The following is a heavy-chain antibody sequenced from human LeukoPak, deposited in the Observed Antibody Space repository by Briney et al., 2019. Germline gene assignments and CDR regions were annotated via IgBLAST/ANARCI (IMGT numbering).Heavy chain of an antibody. D-gene: IGHD3-16*02. J-gene: IGHJ4*02. CDR2: IYYSGST. CDR1: GGSISSYY. V-gene: IGHV4-59*12. Sequence: PSETLSLTCTVSGGSISSYYWSWIRQPPGKGLEWIGYIYYSGSTNYNPSLKSRVTISVDTSKNQFSLKLSSVTAADTAVYYCARETRLPVWGSYRYTSIDYWGQGTLVTVSS. CDR3: ARETRLPVWGSYRYTSIDY.